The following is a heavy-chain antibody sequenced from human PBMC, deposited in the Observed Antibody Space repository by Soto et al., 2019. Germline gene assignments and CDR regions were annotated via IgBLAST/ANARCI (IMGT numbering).Heavy chain of an antibody. CDR2: ISYDGSNK. CDR3: ARDPMGRYYGSGSYYFDY. Sequence: ESGGGVVQPGRSLRLSCAASGFTFSSYAMHWVRQAPGKGLEWVAVISYDGSNKYYADSVKGRFTISRDNSKNTLYLQMNSLRAEDTAVYYCARDPMGRYYGSGSYYFDYWGQGTLFTVSS. J-gene: IGHJ4*02. V-gene: IGHV3-30-3*01. CDR1: GFTFSSYA. D-gene: IGHD3-10*01.